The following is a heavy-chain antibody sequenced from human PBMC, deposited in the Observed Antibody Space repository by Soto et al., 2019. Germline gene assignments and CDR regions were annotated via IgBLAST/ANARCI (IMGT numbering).Heavy chain of an antibody. D-gene: IGHD3-9*01. J-gene: IGHJ5*02. CDR3: ARDRLELRYFDWFNEPNNWFDH. V-gene: IGHV1-2*02. CDR1: GYTFTGYY. Sequence: ASVKVSCKASGYTFTGYYMHWGRQAPGQGLEWMGWINPNSGGTNYAQKFQGKFNMTSDTSISTAYIESSRLRFDDTAVYYCARDRLELRYFDWFNEPNNWFDHWGQGTLVTVSS. CDR2: INPNSGGT.